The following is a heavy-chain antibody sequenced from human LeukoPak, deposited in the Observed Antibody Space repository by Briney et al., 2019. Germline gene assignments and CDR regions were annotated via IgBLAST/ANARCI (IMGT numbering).Heavy chain of an antibody. Sequence: GSLRLSCAASGFTFSSYAMSWVRQAPGKGLEWVSAISGSGGSTYYADSVKGRFTISRDNSKNTLYLQMNSLRAEDTAVYYCASDCSSTSCYQRGGYSEYWGQGTLVTVSS. CDR3: ASDCSSTSCYQRGGYSEY. V-gene: IGHV3-23*01. CDR1: GFTFSSYA. J-gene: IGHJ4*02. D-gene: IGHD2-2*01. CDR2: ISGSGGST.